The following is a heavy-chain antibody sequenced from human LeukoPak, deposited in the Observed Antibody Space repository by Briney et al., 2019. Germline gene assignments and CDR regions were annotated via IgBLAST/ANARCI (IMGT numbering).Heavy chain of an antibody. D-gene: IGHD3-10*01. CDR1: GGTFSSYA. Sequence: EASVKVSCKASGGTFSSYAISWVRQAPGQGLEWMGGIIPIFGTANYAQKFQGRVTITADESTSTAYMELSSLRSEDTAVYYCARALYYYGSGSYYNSDDYWGQGTLVTVSS. CDR2: IIPIFGTA. J-gene: IGHJ4*02. V-gene: IGHV1-69*13. CDR3: ARALYYYGSGSYYNSDDY.